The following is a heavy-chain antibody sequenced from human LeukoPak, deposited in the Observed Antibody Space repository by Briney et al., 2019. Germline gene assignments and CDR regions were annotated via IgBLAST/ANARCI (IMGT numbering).Heavy chain of an antibody. CDR1: GFTFSSYA. D-gene: IGHD6-19*01. CDR2: ISYDGSNK. Sequence: GGSLRLSCAASGFTFSSYAMHWVRQAPGKGLEWVAVISYDGSNKYYADSVKGRFTISRDNSKNTLYLQMNSLRAEDTAVYYCARDSSGWYDHWGQGTLVTVSS. CDR3: ARDSSGWYDH. J-gene: IGHJ5*02. V-gene: IGHV3-30-3*01.